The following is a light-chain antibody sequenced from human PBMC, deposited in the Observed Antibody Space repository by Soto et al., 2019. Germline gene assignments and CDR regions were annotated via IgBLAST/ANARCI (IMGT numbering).Light chain of an antibody. CDR3: CSYTGSTSFPWV. CDR1: STNVGGYTL. J-gene: IGLJ3*02. Sequence: QSVLTQPASVSGSPGQSITISCTGTSTNVGGYTLVSWFQQHPGKAPKLMIYEGSKRPSGVSHRFSGSKSGNTASLTISGLQAEDGADYYCCSYTGSTSFPWVFGGGTQLTVL. V-gene: IGLV2-23*03. CDR2: EGS.